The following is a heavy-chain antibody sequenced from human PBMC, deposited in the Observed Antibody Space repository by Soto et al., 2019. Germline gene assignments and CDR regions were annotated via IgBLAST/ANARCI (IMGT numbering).Heavy chain of an antibody. D-gene: IGHD3-22*01. CDR3: AKDLAPYINYYDSSGYSH. V-gene: IGHV3-23*01. CDR1: GFTFSSYA. J-gene: IGHJ4*02. Sequence: GGSLRLSCAASGFTFSSYAMSWVRQAPGKGLEWVSAISGSGGSTYYADSVKGRFTISRDNSKNTLYLQMNSLRAEDTAVYYCAKDLAPYINYYDSSGYSHWGQGTLVTVSS. CDR2: ISGSGGST.